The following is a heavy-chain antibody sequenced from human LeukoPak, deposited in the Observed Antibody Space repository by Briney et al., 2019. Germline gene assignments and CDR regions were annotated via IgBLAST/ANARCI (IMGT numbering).Heavy chain of an antibody. CDR2: IYPGDSDP. CDR1: GYRFTTYW. J-gene: IGHJ5*02. V-gene: IGHV5-51*01. CDR3: ARRRTDYYDSSGYPRGPNGYNWFDP. D-gene: IGHD3-22*01. Sequence: GESLKISCKGSGYRFTTYWIGWVRQMPGKGLEWMGIIYPGDSDPRYSPSFQGQVTISADESITTAYLQWSSLKASDTAMYYCARRRTDYYDSSGYPRGPNGYNWFDPWGQGTLVTVSS.